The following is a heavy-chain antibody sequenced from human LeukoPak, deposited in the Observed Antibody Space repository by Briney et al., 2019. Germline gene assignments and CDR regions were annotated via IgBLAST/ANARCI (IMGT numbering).Heavy chain of an antibody. CDR2: ISGSGGST. J-gene: IGHJ4*02. V-gene: IGHV3-23*01. CDR3: AKALIALMVYATDY. D-gene: IGHD2-8*01. CDR1: GFTFSSYA. Sequence: GGSLRLSCAASGFTFSSYAMSWVRQAPGKGLEWVSAISGSGGSTYYADSVKGRFTISRDNSKNTLYLQMNSLRAEDTAVYYCAKALIALMVYATDYWGQGTLVTVSS.